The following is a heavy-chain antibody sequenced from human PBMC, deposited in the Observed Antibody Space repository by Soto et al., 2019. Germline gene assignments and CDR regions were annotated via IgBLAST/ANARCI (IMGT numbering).Heavy chain of an antibody. Sequence: GGSLRLSCAASGFTFDDYAMHWVRQAPGKGLEWVSGISWNSGSIGYADSVKGRFTISRDNAKNSLYLQMNSLRAEDTALYYCAKGVYMAAAIDYWGQGTLVTVSS. D-gene: IGHD6-13*01. CDR3: AKGVYMAAAIDY. CDR2: ISWNSGSI. CDR1: GFTFDDYA. V-gene: IGHV3-9*01. J-gene: IGHJ4*02.